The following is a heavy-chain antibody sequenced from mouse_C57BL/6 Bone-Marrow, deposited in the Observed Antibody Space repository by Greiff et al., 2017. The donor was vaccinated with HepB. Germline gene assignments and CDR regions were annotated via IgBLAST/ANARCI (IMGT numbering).Heavy chain of an antibody. CDR2: IYPRSGNT. D-gene: IGHD2-1*01. Sequence: QVQLQQSGAELARPGASVKLSCKASGYTFTSYGISWVKQRTGQGLEWIGEIYPRSGNTYYNEKFKGKATLTADKSSSTAYMELRSLTSEDSAGYFCARYGNGRYFDVWGTGTTVTVSS. CDR1: GYTFTSYG. V-gene: IGHV1-81*01. CDR3: ARYGNGRYFDV. J-gene: IGHJ1*03.